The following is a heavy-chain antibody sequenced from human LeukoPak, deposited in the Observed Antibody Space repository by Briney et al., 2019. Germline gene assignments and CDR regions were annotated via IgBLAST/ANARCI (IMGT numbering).Heavy chain of an antibody. V-gene: IGHV3-11*01. J-gene: IGHJ4*02. Sequence: GGSLRLSCAASGFSFSDHHMSWVRQVPGKGLEWLAYISRDGNIIVYADSVKGRFIISRDNAKQSVYLEMTSLRPEDTAVYYCARYALLMGYWGQGTLVTVSS. CDR1: GFSFSDHH. CDR2: ISRDGNII. CDR3: ARYALLMGY.